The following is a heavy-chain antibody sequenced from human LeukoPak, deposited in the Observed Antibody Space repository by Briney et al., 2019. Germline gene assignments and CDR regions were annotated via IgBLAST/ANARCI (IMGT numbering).Heavy chain of an antibody. D-gene: IGHD6-6*01. J-gene: IGHJ4*02. Sequence: SETLSLTCAVSGYSISSGYYWGWIRQPPGKGLEWIGSIYHSGSTYYNPSLKSRVTISVDTSKNQFSLKLSSVTAADTAVYYCARRFSNSHFDYWGQGTLVTVSS. CDR3: ARRFSNSHFDY. CDR1: GYSISSGYY. CDR2: IYHSGST. V-gene: IGHV4-38-2*01.